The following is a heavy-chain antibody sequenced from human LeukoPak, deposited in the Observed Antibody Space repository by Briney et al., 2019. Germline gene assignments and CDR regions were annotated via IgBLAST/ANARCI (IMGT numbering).Heavy chain of an antibody. J-gene: IGHJ4*02. D-gene: IGHD3-10*01. Sequence: GGSLRLSCAASGFTFSSYAMSWVRQAPGKGLEWVSAISGSGGSTYYADSVKGRFTISRDNSKNTLYLQMNSLRAEDTAVYYCAKGRAGGSYRTDSYFDYWGQGTLVTVSS. V-gene: IGHV3-23*01. CDR3: AKGRAGGSYRTDSYFDY. CDR1: GFTFSSYA. CDR2: ISGSGGST.